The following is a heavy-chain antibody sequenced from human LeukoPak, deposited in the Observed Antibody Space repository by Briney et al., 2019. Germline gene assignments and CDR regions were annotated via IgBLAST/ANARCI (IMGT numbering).Heavy chain of an antibody. D-gene: IGHD2-15*01. V-gene: IGHV3-30-3*01. J-gene: IGHJ4*02. CDR3: ARGPRDIVVVDAHYFDY. CDR1: GFTFSSYA. CDR2: ISYDGSNK. Sequence: GGSLRLSCAASGFTFSSYAMHWVRQAPGKGLEWVAIISYDGSNKYYADSVKGRFTISRDNSKNTLYLQMNSLRAGDTAVYYCARGPRDIVVVDAHYFDYWGQGTWSPSPQ.